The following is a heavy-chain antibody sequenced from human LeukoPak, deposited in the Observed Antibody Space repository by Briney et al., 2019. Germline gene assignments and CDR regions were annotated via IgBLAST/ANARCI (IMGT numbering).Heavy chain of an antibody. Sequence: GGSLRLSCAASGFTFSDYAMTWVRQAPGKGLEWVSTITSGGSFIYCADSVKGRFTISRDNSKNTLYLQMNSLRAEDTAVYYCANRAVSGAGALDYWGQGTLVTVSS. CDR1: GFTFSDYA. CDR2: ITSGGSFI. J-gene: IGHJ4*02. CDR3: ANRAVSGAGALDY. V-gene: IGHV3-23*05. D-gene: IGHD6-19*01.